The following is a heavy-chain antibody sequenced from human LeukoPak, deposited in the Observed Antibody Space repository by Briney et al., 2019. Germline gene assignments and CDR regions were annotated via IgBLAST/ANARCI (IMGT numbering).Heavy chain of an antibody. CDR1: GYTFTAYY. CDR2: INPNSGGT. D-gene: IGHD3-10*01. Sequence: ASVKVSCKASGYTFTAYYMHWVRQAPGQGLEWMGWINPNSGGTNYAQKFQGRVTMTRDTSISTAYMELSRLRSDDTAVYYCASTYYGSGSYYYFDYWGQGTLVTVSS. J-gene: IGHJ4*02. V-gene: IGHV1-2*02. CDR3: ASTYYGSGSYYYFDY.